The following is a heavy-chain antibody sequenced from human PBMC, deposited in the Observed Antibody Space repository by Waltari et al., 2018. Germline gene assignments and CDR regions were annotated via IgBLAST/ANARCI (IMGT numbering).Heavy chain of an antibody. D-gene: IGHD3-22*01. J-gene: IGHJ3*02. CDR3: ARLPRITMIVVGAFDI. CDR2: IYSSGST. CDR1: GGSISSGGYY. Sequence: QVQLQESGPGLVKPSQTLSLTCTVSGGSISSGGYYWSWIRQHPGKGLEWIGYIYSSGSTYYNPSLKSRVTISVDTSKNQFSLKLSSVTAADTAVYYCARLPRITMIVVGAFDIWGQGTMVTVSS. V-gene: IGHV4-31*03.